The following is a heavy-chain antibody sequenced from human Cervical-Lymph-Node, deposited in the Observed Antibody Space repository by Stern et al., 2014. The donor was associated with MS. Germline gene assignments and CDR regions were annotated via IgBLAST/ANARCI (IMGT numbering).Heavy chain of an antibody. CDR2: IYSGGST. V-gene: IGHV3-66*01. CDR3: ARERGNWSGYDY. D-gene: IGHD3-3*01. CDR1: GFTVSSNY. Sequence: VQLEESGGGLVQPGGSLRLSCAASGFTVSSNYMTWVRQAPGKGLEWVSVIYSGGSTYYTDSVKGRFTRSRDNSKNTLYLQMNDLRVADSAVYYCARERGNWSGYDYWGQGTLVTVSS. J-gene: IGHJ4*02.